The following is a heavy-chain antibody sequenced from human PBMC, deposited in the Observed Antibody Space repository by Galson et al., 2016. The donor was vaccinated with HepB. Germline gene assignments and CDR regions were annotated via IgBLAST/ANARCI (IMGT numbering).Heavy chain of an antibody. CDR1: GFTFSSYD. D-gene: IGHD5-24*01. CDR2: ISYDGNNK. V-gene: IGHV3-30-3*01. CDR3: AREQGKWLQAQYYFDF. J-gene: IGHJ4*01. Sequence: SLRLSCAASGFTFSSYDMHWVRQAPGKGLEWVTIISYDGNNKYYADSVEGRFTISRDTSKNTLYLQMNSLRAEDTAVYYCAREQGKWLQAQYYFDFWGHGILVTVSS.